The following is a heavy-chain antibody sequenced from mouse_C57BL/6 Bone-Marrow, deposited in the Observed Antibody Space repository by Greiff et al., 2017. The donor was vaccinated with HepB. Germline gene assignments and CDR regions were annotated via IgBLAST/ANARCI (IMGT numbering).Heavy chain of an antibody. V-gene: IGHV5-9*01. CDR2: ISGGGGNT. J-gene: IGHJ3*01. D-gene: IGHD2-10*01. CDR1: GFTFSSYT. Sequence: EVHLVESGGGLVKPGGSLKLSCAASGFTFSSYTMSWVRQTPEKRLEWVATISGGGGNTYYPDSVKGRFTISRDNAKNTLYLQMSSLRSEDTALYYCVRPYYGNSFAYWGQGTLVTVSA. CDR3: VRPYYGNSFAY.